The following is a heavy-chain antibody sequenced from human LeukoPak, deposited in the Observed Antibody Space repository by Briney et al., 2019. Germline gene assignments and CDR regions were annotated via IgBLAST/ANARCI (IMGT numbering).Heavy chain of an antibody. D-gene: IGHD3-3*01. V-gene: IGHV3-7*03. J-gene: IGHJ4*02. Sequence: GGSLRLSCAASGFTFSSIWMSWVRQAPGKGLEWVAYIKKDGSQKYYVDSVEGRFTISRDNAKNSLYLQMDSLRVDDTAVYYCTRVFGGYDVSDYWGQGTLVTVSS. CDR2: IKKDGSQK. CDR1: GFTFSSIW. CDR3: TRVFGGYDVSDY.